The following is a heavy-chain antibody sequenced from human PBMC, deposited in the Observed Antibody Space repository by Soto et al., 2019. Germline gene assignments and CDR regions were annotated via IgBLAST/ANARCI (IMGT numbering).Heavy chain of an antibody. J-gene: IGHJ3*02. D-gene: IGHD3-22*01. CDR2: IHHSGST. CDR1: GGSISSYY. CDR3: ASLGSGYSNAFDI. Sequence: SETLSLTCSVSGGSISSYYWSWIRPPPGKGLEWIGYIHHSGSTNYNPSLKSRVTISVDTTKNQISLKLSSLTAADTAVYYCASLGSGYSNAFDIWGQGTMVTVSS. V-gene: IGHV4-59*01.